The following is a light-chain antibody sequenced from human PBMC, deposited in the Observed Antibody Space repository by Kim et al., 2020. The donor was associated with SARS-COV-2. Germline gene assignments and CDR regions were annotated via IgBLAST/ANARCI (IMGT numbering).Light chain of an antibody. J-gene: IGKJ1*01. Sequence: ASGADRVTITCRASQSINSFLNWYQQKPGKAPKLLIYAASSLQSGVPSRFSGSGSGTDFTLTISSLQPEDFATYFCQQTYSTPRTFGQGTKVDIQ. V-gene: IGKV1-39*01. CDR1: QSINSF. CDR2: AAS. CDR3: QQTYSTPRT.